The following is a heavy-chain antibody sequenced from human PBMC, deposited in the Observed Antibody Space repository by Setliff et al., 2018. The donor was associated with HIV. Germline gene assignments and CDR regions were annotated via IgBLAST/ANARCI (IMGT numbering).Heavy chain of an antibody. CDR3: ARGGAREYQLLYNYFDP. D-gene: IGHD2-2*01. Sequence: ASVKVSCKASGYTLSTYALYWVRRAPGQRLEWMGWINSDNGNTKFSQKFQGRLTITADTTASTAYMVLSSLTSEDTAVYYCARGGAREYQLLYNYFDPWGQGTLVTVSS. J-gene: IGHJ5*02. V-gene: IGHV1-3*01. CDR1: GYTLSTYA. CDR2: INSDNGNT.